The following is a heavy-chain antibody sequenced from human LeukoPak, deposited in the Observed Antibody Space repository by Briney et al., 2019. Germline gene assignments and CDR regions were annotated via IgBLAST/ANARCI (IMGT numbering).Heavy chain of an antibody. CDR3: ARAYCGGDCYLDC. CDR1: GGSISSYY. D-gene: IGHD2-21*02. Sequence: SETLSLTCTVSGGSISSYYWSWIRQPPGKGLEWIGYIYYSGSTNYNPSLKSRVTISVDTSKNQFSLKLSSVTAADTAVYYCARAYCGGDCYLDCWGQGTLVTVSS. CDR2: IYYSGST. V-gene: IGHV4-59*01. J-gene: IGHJ4*02.